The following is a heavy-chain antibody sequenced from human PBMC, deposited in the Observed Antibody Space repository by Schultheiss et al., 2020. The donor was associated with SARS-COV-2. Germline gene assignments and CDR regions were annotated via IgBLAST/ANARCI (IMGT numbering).Heavy chain of an antibody. J-gene: IGHJ6*02. D-gene: IGHD3-10*01. V-gene: IGHV4-34*01. Sequence: SETLSLTCAVYGGSFSGYYWSWIRQPPGKGLEWIGEINHSGSTNYNPSLKSRVTISVDTSKNQFSLKLSSVTAADTAVYYCAREGVTLLWFGELFSRYGMDVWGQGTTVTVSS. CDR2: INHSGST. CDR3: AREGVTLLWFGELFSRYGMDV. CDR1: GGSFSGYY.